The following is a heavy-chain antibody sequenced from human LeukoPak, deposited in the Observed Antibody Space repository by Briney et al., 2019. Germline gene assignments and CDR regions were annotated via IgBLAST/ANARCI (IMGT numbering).Heavy chain of an antibody. CDR1: GGTFSTYA. CDR3: ASLLADSSGPQQFDY. J-gene: IGHJ4*02. V-gene: IGHV1-69*04. D-gene: IGHD6-19*01. Sequence: SVKVSCKASGGTFSTYAISWVRQAPGQGLEWMGRIIPIIGISNYAQKFQGRVTMTADKSTSTAYVEVSGLRSEDTAVYYCASLLADSSGPQQFDYWGQGTLVTVSS. CDR2: IIPIIGIS.